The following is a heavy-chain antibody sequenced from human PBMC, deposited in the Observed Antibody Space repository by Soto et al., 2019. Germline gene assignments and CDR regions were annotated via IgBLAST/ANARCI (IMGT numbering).Heavy chain of an antibody. J-gene: IGHJ6*02. V-gene: IGHV4-34*01. CDR2: INHSGST. CDR1: GGSFSCYY. Sequence: SETLSLTCAVYGGSFSCYYWIWIRQPPGKGLEWIGEINHSGSTNYNPSLKSRVTISVDTSKNQFSLKLSSVTAADTAVYYCARGRGLRYGYYYYGMDVWGQGTTATVSS. CDR3: ARGRGLRYGYYYYGMDV. D-gene: IGHD3-9*01.